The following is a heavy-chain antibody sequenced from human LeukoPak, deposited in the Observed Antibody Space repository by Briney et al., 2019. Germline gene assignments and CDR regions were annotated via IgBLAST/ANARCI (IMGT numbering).Heavy chain of an antibody. V-gene: IGHV3-21*01. D-gene: IGHD6-13*01. CDR3: ARAAGQLDDY. Sequence: GGSLRLSCAASGFTFSSYSMNWVRQAPGKGLEWVSSISSSSSYIYYADSVKGRFTISRGNAKNSLYLQMNSLRAEDTAVYYCARAAGQLDDYWGQGTLVTVSS. CDR2: ISSSSSYI. J-gene: IGHJ4*02. CDR1: GFTFSSYS.